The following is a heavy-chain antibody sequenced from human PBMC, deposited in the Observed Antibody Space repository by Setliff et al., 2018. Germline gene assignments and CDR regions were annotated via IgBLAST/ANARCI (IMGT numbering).Heavy chain of an antibody. V-gene: IGHV1-3*01. J-gene: IGHJ6*02. CDR1: GYTFTRYA. CDR2: INAGNGNT. Sequence: GASVKVSCKASGYTFTRYAMHWVRQAPGQRLEWMGWINAGNGNTKYLQKFQGRVTITRDTSASTAYMELSSLRSEDTAVYYCAREVVGQFLERLLYPSSHGPDVWGQGTTVTVSS. D-gene: IGHD3-3*01. CDR3: AREVVGQFLERLLYPSSHGPDV.